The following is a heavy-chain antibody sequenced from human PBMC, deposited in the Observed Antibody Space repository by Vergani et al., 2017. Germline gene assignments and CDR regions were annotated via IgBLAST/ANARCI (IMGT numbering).Heavy chain of an antibody. CDR3: ARLYYVNIVAAH. V-gene: IGHV4-39*01. CDR2: IYYSGST. D-gene: IGHD5-12*01. Sequence: QLQLQESGPGLVKPSEPLSLTCTVSGGSISSSSYYWGWIRQPPGKGLEWIGNIYYSGSTHYNPSLKSRVTISVDTSKNQLSLKLSSVTAADTAVYYCARLYYVNIVAAHWGQGTLVTVSS. J-gene: IGHJ4*02. CDR1: GGSISSSSYY.